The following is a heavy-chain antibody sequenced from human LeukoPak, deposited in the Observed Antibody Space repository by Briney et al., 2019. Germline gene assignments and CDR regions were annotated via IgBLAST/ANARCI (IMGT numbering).Heavy chain of an antibody. J-gene: IGHJ3*02. CDR1: GFTFSSYA. CDR2: ISYDGSNK. CDR3: ARDSMAGPAPYDSSGNEAFDI. V-gene: IGHV3-30*04. D-gene: IGHD3-22*01. Sequence: PGGSLRLPCAASGFTFSSYAMHWVRQAPGKGLEWVAVISYDGSNKYYADSVKGRFTISRDNSKNTLYLQMNSLRAEDTAVYYCARDSMAGPAPYDSSGNEAFDIWGQGTMVTVSS.